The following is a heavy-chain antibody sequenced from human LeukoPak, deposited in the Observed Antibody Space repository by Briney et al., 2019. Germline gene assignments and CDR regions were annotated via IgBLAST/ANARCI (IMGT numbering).Heavy chain of an antibody. D-gene: IGHD3-3*01. V-gene: IGHV3-23*01. J-gene: IGHJ4*02. CDR3: AKDLSYDFWSGYSLDY. CDR2: IGGSGGST. Sequence: GGSLRLSCAASGFAFNSYAMSWVRQAPGKGLEWVSAIGGSGGSTYYADSVKGRFTISRDNSKNTLYLQMNSLRAEDTAVYYCAKDLSYDFWSGYSLDYWGQGTLVTVSS. CDR1: GFAFNSYA.